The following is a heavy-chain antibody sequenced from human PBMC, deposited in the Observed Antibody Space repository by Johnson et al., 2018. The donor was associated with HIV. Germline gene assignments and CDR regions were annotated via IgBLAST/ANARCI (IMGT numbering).Heavy chain of an antibody. CDR2: LKSRADGGTT. Sequence: VQLVESGGGVVRPGGSLRLSCAASGFIIDDYGMSWVRQAPGKGLEWVGRLKSRADGGTTDYAVSVKDRFTILRDDSKNTLYLQMSSLRTEDAGVYYCTTEGDAFDIWGQGTMVTVSS. J-gene: IGHJ3*02. V-gene: IGHV3-15*01. CDR1: GFIIDDYG. CDR3: TTEGDAFDI.